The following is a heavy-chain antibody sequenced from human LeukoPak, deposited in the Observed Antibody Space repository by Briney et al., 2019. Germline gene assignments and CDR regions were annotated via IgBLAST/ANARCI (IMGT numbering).Heavy chain of an antibody. Sequence: PGGSLRLSCAASGFTFSSYWMSWVRQAPGKGLEWVANIKQDGSEKYYVDSVKGRFTISRDNAKNSLYLQMNSLRAEDTAVYYCARCPGGYCSGGSCLKNYYYMDVWGKGTTVTVSS. V-gene: IGHV3-7*01. D-gene: IGHD2-15*01. CDR2: IKQDGSEK. CDR3: ARCPGGYCSGGSCLKNYYYMDV. J-gene: IGHJ6*03. CDR1: GFTFSSYW.